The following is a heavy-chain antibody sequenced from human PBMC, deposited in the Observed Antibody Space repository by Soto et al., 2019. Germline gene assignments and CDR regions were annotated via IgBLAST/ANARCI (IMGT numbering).Heavy chain of an antibody. CDR3: ARDLAYCASGSCYAKWGS. V-gene: IGHV4-30-4*01. CDR1: GGTITSDDYH. CDR2: IYYSGT. D-gene: IGHD2-15*01. Sequence: SETLSLTCTVSGGTITSDDYHWAWIRQPPGKGLEWIGFIYYSGTYYNPSLRGRVTISVDTSKNEFSLKLSSVTAADTAVYYCARDLAYCASGSCYAKWGSWGQGTLVTVSS. J-gene: IGHJ4*02.